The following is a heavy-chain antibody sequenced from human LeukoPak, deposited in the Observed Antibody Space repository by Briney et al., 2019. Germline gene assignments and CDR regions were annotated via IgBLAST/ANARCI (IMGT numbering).Heavy chain of an antibody. CDR3: ARTSSAAAPFDY. CDR2: INPNSGGT. J-gene: IGHJ4*02. V-gene: IGHV1-2*04. Sequence: ASVKVSCKASGYTFTGYYMRWVRQAPGQGLEWMGWINPNSGGTNYAQKFQGWVTVTRDTSISTAYMELSRLRSDDTAVYYCARTSSAAAPFDYWGQGTLVTVSS. CDR1: GYTFTGYY. D-gene: IGHD2-2*01.